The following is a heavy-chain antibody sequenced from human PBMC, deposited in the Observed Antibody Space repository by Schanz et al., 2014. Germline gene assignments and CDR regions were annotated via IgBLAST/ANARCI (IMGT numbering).Heavy chain of an antibody. V-gene: IGHV3-23*04. CDR2: ISGDHRNT. Sequence: EVQLVESGGGLVQPGGSLRLSCAAPGFTLSNYAMHWVRQTPGKGLEWVSSISGDHRNTFYADSVKGRFTISRDNFKGALYLQMSSLRAEDTAVYYCAKSLESCPGGRCSRGYFDYWGQGTLVTVSS. J-gene: IGHJ4*02. D-gene: IGHD2-8*02. CDR3: AKSLESCPGGRCSRGYFDY. CDR1: GFTLSNYA.